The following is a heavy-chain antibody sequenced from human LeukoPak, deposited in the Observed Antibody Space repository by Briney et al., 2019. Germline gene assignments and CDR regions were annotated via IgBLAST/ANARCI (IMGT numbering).Heavy chain of an antibody. D-gene: IGHD5-12*01. CDR2: INHSGST. V-gene: IGHV4-34*01. CDR1: GGSFSGYY. J-gene: IGHJ4*02. CDR3: ARQPRIKWLRFTGPYLAFDY. Sequence: SETLSLTCAVYGGSFSGYYWSWIRQPPGKGLEWIGEINHSGSTNYNPSLKSRVTISVDTSKNQFSLKLSSVTAADTAVYYCARQPRIKWLRFTGPYLAFDYWGQGTLVTVSS.